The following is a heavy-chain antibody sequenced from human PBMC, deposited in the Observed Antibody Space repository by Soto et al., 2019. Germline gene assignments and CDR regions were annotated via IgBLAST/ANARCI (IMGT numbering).Heavy chain of an antibody. CDR2: IYYSGST. J-gene: IGHJ4*02. Sequence: SETLSLTCTVSGGSISSGDYYWSWIRQPPGKGLEWIGYIYYSGSTYYNPSLKSRVTISVDTPKNQFSLKLSSVTAADTAVYYCARTERGYCTNGVCYTFDYWGQGTLVTVS. V-gene: IGHV4-30-4*01. D-gene: IGHD2-8*01. CDR3: ARTERGYCTNGVCYTFDY. CDR1: GGSISSGDYY.